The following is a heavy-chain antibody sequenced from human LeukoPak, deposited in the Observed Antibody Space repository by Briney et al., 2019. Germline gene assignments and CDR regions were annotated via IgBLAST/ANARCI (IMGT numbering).Heavy chain of an antibody. CDR2: IDSSWST. V-gene: IGHV4-4*09. CDR3: ARRIWQYEHYYMDV. CDR1: GGSISSYN. J-gene: IGHJ6*03. D-gene: IGHD2-2*01. Sequence: PSETLSLTCSVSGGSISSYNWSWIRKSPGQGREWIGYIDSSWSTTYNPSLKSRVTISIDTAKNHFSLNLISVTAADTAVYYWARRIWQYEHYYMDVWGRGTTVTVSS.